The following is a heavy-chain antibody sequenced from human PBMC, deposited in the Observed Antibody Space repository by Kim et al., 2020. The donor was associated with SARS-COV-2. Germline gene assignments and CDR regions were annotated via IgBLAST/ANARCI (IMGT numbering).Heavy chain of an antibody. D-gene: IGHD5-12*01. V-gene: IGHV4-59*01. CDR3: ARGYSGIESYFDT. Sequence: SETLSLTCTISGGSIGTYYWSWIRQTPEKGLEWIGYVFYSGATQYNPSLRSRVTISVDISKVQFSLRLTSVTAADSAVYFCARGYSGIESYFDTWGPGGLVTVSS. J-gene: IGHJ4*02. CDR1: GGSIGTYY. CDR2: VFYSGAT.